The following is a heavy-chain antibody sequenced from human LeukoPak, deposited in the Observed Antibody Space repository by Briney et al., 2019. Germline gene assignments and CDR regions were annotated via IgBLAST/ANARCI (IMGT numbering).Heavy chain of an antibody. Sequence: GGSLRLSCSASGFAFSSNAMHWVRQAPRRGLEWLSVIANDGSNKDHAHSVRGRFTISRYNSKNTLFLEMNSLRPEDTAIYCCVRDLVYSSGWYAGELDHWGLGTLVIVSS. V-gene: IGHV3-30*03. CDR1: GFAFSSNA. D-gene: IGHD6-19*01. CDR3: VRDLVYSSGWYAGELDH. J-gene: IGHJ4*02. CDR2: IANDGSNK.